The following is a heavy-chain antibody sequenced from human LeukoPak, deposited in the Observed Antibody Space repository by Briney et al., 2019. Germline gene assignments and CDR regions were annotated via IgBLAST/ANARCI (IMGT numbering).Heavy chain of an antibody. Sequence: PGRSLRLSCAASGFTFSSYGMQWVRQTPGKGRERVAAILYEGINKYYEDSVKGRFTISRDNSTNTLYLQMNSLRAEDTAVYYCAREDYYDSSGYYWVDYWGQGTLVTVSS. CDR1: GFTFSSYG. CDR3: AREDYYDSSGYYWVDY. CDR2: ILYEGINK. J-gene: IGHJ4*02. D-gene: IGHD3-22*01. V-gene: IGHV3-33*01.